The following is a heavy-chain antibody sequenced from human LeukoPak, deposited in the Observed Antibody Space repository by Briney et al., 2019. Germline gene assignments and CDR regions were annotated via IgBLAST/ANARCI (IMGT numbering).Heavy chain of an antibody. CDR1: GFTVTSDA. CDR3: AAVVDQH. V-gene: IGHV3-23*01. D-gene: IGHD3-16*02. Sequence: SGGSLRLSCAAPGFTVTSDAMSCVRQAPGKGLEWVSAISGSGGSTYYADSVKGRFTISIDNSKNTLYLQMNSLRAEDTAVYYCAAVVDQHWGQGILVTVSS. J-gene: IGHJ1*01. CDR2: ISGSGGST.